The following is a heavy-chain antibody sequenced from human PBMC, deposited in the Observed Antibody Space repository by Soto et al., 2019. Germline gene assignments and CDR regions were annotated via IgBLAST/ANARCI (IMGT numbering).Heavy chain of an antibody. Sequence: QVQLVQSGAEVKKPGSSVKVSCKASGGTLSNYGISWVRQAPGQGLEWMGGIIPLFGATNYAQEFQGRVKITDDAYTNTAYMELSSLRSEDTAVYYCATYKKSPSDLELRTGSVDCWGQGTLVTVYS. CDR1: GGTLSNYG. CDR3: ATYKKSPSDLELRTGSVDC. V-gene: IGHV1-69*01. D-gene: IGHD1-7*01. CDR2: IIPLFGAT. J-gene: IGHJ4*02.